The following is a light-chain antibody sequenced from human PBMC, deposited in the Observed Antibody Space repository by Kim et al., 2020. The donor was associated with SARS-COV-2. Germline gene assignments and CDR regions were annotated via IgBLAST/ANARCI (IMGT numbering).Light chain of an antibody. CDR3: AVWDDSMNGLWV. V-gene: IGLV1-44*01. CDR2: SND. CDR1: SSNVGSNS. Sequence: VTISCAGSSSNVGSNSVKWYQQLPGTAPKVLIYSNDQRPSGVPDRFSGSKSGTSASLAISGLQSEDEAEYYCAVWDDSMNGLWVFGGGTQLTVL. J-gene: IGLJ3*02.